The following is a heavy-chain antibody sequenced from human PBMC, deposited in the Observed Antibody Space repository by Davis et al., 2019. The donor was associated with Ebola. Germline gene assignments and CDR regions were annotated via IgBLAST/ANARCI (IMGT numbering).Heavy chain of an antibody. V-gene: IGHV3-30-3*01. Sequence: PGGSLRLSCAASGFTFSSYAMHWVRQAPGKGLEWVAVISYDGSNKYYADSVKGRFTISRDNSKNTLYLQMNSLRAEDTAVYYCAREQTPYGDYKNWGQGTLVTVSS. CDR3: AREQTPYGDYKN. CDR2: ISYDGSNK. CDR1: GFTFSSYA. D-gene: IGHD4-17*01. J-gene: IGHJ4*02.